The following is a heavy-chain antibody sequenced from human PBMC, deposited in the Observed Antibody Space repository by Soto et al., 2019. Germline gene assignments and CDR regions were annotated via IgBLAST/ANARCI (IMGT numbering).Heavy chain of an antibody. CDR1: GFSLSTSGVG. CDR2: IYWDDDK. J-gene: IGHJ5*02. D-gene: IGHD3-9*01. V-gene: IGHV2-5*02. Sequence: QITLKESGPTLVKPTQTLTLTCTFSGFSLSTSGVGVGWIRQPPGKALECLALIYWDDDKRYSPSLNSRLTITKYTSKNQVVLTMTNMDPVDTATYHCAYRLPYYNNWQTGWFDPWGQGTLVIVSS. CDR3: AYRLPYYNNWQTGWFDP.